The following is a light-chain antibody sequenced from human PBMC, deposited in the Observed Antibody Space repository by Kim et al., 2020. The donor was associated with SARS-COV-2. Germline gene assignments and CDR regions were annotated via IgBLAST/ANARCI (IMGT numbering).Light chain of an antibody. CDR3: QQYGTSPTT. CDR1: QSVRSTF. J-gene: IGKJ2*01. V-gene: IGKV3-20*01. Sequence: WSPGERAPLSCRASQSVRSTFLAWYQQQPGQAPRLLIYGASTRATGIPDRFSGSGSGTDFTLTITRLEPEDFAVYYCQQYGTSPTTFGRGTKLEI. CDR2: GAS.